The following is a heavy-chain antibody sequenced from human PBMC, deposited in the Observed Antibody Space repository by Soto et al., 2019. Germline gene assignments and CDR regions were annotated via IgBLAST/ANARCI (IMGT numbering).Heavy chain of an antibody. D-gene: IGHD3-3*02. CDR3: ARDMSYFDHFWRGYYGYCMDV. CDR2: IYYSGST. Sequence: SETLSLTCTVSGGSISSYYWSWIRQPPGKGLEWIGYIYYSGSTNYNPSLKSRVTISVDTSKNQFSLKLSCVTAAYTAVYYCARDMSYFDHFWRGYYGYCMDVWGQGTTVTVSS. CDR1: GGSISSYY. J-gene: IGHJ6*02. V-gene: IGHV4-59*01.